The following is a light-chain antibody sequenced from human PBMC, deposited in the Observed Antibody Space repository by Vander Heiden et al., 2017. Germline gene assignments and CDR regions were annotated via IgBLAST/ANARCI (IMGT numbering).Light chain of an antibody. Sequence: QSALPQHASLSGSPRQSITICCTGTSTDFSGYKYVSWYQQHPGKAPKLMIYDVSDRPSGVSNRFSGSKSGNTASLTISGLQAEDEADYFCSSFTSTTTYVVFGGGTKLTVL. CDR2: DVS. CDR3: SSFTSTTTYVV. CDR1: STDFSGYKY. J-gene: IGLJ2*01. V-gene: IGLV2-14*03.